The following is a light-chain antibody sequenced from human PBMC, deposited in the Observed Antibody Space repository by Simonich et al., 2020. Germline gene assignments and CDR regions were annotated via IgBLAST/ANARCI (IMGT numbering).Light chain of an antibody. CDR2: DAS. CDR3: QQYGSSHHT. CDR1: QSVSSSY. Sequence: EIVLTQSPGTLSLSPGESATLSCRASQSVSSSYLAWYPQKPGLAPRLLSYDASSRATGIPDRFSGSGSGTDFTLTISRLEPEDFAVYYCQQYGSSHHTFGQGTKLEIK. V-gene: IGKV3D-20*01. J-gene: IGKJ2*01.